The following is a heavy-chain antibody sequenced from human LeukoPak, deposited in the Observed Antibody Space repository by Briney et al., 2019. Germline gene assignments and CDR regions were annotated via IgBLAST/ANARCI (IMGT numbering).Heavy chain of an antibody. D-gene: IGHD3-9*01. Sequence: GASVKVSCKASGYTFTSYGISWVRQAPGQGLEWMGWIRAYNGNTNYAQKLQGRVTMTTDTSTSTAYMELRSLRSDDTAVYYCARGSELRYFDWLSSLGGWFDPWGQGTLVTVSS. CDR1: GYTFTSYG. CDR3: ARGSELRYFDWLSSLGGWFDP. J-gene: IGHJ5*02. CDR2: IRAYNGNT. V-gene: IGHV1-18*01.